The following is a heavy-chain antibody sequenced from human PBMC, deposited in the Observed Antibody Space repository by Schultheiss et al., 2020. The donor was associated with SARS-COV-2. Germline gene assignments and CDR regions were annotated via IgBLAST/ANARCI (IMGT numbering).Heavy chain of an antibody. CDR3: ASTGTTFLGIFVYYYGMDV. CDR1: GYTFTSYY. J-gene: IGHJ6*02. D-gene: IGHD1-7*01. V-gene: IGHV1-46*01. Sequence: ASVKVSCKASGYTFTSYYMHWVRQAPGQGLEWMGIINPSGGSTSYAQKFQGRVTMTRDTSTSTVYMELSSLRSEDTAVYYCASTGTTFLGIFVYYYGMDVWGQGTTVTVSS. CDR2: INPSGGST.